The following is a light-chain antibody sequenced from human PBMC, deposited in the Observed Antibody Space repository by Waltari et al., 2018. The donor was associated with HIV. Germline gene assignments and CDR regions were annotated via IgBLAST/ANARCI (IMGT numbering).Light chain of an antibody. V-gene: IGLV1-44*01. J-gene: IGLJ3*02. CDR3: AAWDDSLNGLWV. CDR1: SSNIGRNT. CDR2: TEN. Sequence: QSVLTQPPSVSGTPGQRVTISCSGASSNIGRNTINWFQLLPGTAPTLLIYTENQRPSGVPDRFSGSKSGTSASLAISGLQSEDEADYFCAAWDDSLNGLWVFGGGTKLTVL.